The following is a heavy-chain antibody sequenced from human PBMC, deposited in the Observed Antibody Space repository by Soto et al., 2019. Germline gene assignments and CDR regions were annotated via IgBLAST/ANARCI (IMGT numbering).Heavy chain of an antibody. V-gene: IGHV4-59*04. J-gene: IGHJ6*01. CDR1: GGSISSYC. Sequence: SETLSLTCTVSGGSISSYCWRWIRQHQGKGLEWIGYFYYSGSTYYNPSLESRVTISVDTSKNQFSLKVSSVTAADTAVYYCARLGGYCTITSCYGYYGMEVWGQGTTVTVSS. CDR2: FYYSGST. D-gene: IGHD2-2*01. CDR3: ARLGGYCTITSCYGYYGMEV.